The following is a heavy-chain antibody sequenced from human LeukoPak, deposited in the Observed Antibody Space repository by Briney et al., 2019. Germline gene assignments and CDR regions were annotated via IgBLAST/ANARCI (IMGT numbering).Heavy chain of an antibody. CDR3: AKGQYFDWLPKDAFDI. Sequence: GGSLRLSCAASGFTFSSYAMSWVRQAPGKGLEWVSSISGSGGSTYYPDSVKGRFTISRDNSKNTLYLQMNSLRAEDTALYYCAKGQYFDWLPKDAFDIWGQGTLVTVSS. V-gene: IGHV3-23*01. CDR2: ISGSGGST. J-gene: IGHJ3*02. D-gene: IGHD3-9*01. CDR1: GFTFSSYA.